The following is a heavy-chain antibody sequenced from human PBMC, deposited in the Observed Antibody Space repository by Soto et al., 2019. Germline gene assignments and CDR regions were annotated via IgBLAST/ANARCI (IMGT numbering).Heavy chain of an antibody. CDR2: ISGSGGST. V-gene: IGHV3-23*01. CDR3: AKVSPSYYDFWSGYSWTRYFDY. J-gene: IGHJ4*02. CDR1: GFTFSSYA. D-gene: IGHD3-3*01. Sequence: PGGSLRLSCAASGFTFSSYAMSWVRQAPGKGLEWVSAISGSGGSTYYADSVKGRFTISRDNSKNTLYLQMNSLRAEDTAVYYCAKVSPSYYDFWSGYSWTRYFDYWGQGTLVTVSS.